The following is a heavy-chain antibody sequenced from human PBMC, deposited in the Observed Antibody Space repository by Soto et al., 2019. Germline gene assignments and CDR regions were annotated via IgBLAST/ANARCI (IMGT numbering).Heavy chain of an antibody. J-gene: IGHJ4*02. CDR1: GFTFSTYG. Sequence: GGSLRLSCAASGFTFSTYGMHWVRQAPGKGLEWVAVIWYDGSNRYYGDSVKGRFTISRDNSKNTLYLQMNSLRVEDTAGYYCARDWRFGKLSGPAHFDYWGQGTLVTVSS. CDR3: ARDWRFGKLSGPAHFDY. D-gene: IGHD3-10*01. CDR2: IWYDGSNR. V-gene: IGHV3-33*01.